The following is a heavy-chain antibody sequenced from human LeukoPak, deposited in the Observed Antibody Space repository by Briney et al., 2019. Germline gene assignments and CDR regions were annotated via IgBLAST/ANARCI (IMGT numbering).Heavy chain of an antibody. Sequence: SETLSFNCTVSGGSISSYYWSWIRQPPGKGLEWIGYIYYSGSTNYSPSLKSRVTISVDTSKKQFSLKLISVTAAGTAVYYCARRTGPFDYWGQGTLVTVSS. J-gene: IGHJ4*02. CDR1: GGSISSYY. D-gene: IGHD3/OR15-3a*01. CDR3: ARRTGPFDY. V-gene: IGHV4-59*08. CDR2: IYYSGST.